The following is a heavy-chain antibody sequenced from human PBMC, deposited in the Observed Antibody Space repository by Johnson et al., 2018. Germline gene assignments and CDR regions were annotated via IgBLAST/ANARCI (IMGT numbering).Heavy chain of an antibody. Sequence: QVQLQESGGGVVQHGRSLRLSCAASRFTFSSYAMHWVRQAPGKGLEWVAVISYDGSNKYYAESMKGRFTLSRDNSKNTMYLQMNSLRAEDTAVYYCAKGTAEQWLVFAFDIWGQGTMVTVSS. CDR3: AKGTAEQWLVFAFDI. CDR1: RFTFSSYA. J-gene: IGHJ3*02. CDR2: ISYDGSNK. D-gene: IGHD6-19*01. V-gene: IGHV3-30-3*01.